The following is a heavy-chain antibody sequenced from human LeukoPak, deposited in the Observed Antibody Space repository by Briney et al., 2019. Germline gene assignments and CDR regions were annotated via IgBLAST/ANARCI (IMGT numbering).Heavy chain of an antibody. CDR2: ISYDGSNK. Sequence: GGSLRLSCAASGFTFSSYGMHWVRQAPGXGLEWVXVISYDGSNKYYADSVKGRFTISRDNSKNTLYLQMDSLRAEDTAVYYCAKDRYYDSSGSWDYFDYWGQGTLVTVSS. CDR1: GFTFSSYG. CDR3: AKDRYYDSSGSWDYFDY. J-gene: IGHJ4*02. V-gene: IGHV3-30*18. D-gene: IGHD3-22*01.